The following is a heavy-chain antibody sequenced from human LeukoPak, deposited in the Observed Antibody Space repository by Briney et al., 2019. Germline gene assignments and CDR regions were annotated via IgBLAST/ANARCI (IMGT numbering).Heavy chain of an antibody. J-gene: IGHJ1*01. CDR1: GFTFSIYS. CDR2: ISSTSSYI. D-gene: IGHD2-21*01. CDR3: AKARDCGGDCYKYFQH. Sequence: NPGGSLRLSCAASGFTFSIYSVTWVRQAPGKGLEWVASISSTSSYIYYADSVRGRFTTSRDNAQYLAYLQMNSLRAEDTAVYYCAKARDCGGDCYKYFQHWGQGTLVTVSS. V-gene: IGHV3-21*06.